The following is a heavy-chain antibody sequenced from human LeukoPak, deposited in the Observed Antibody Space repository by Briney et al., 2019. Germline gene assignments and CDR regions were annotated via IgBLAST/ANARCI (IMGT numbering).Heavy chain of an antibody. Sequence: GGSLRLFCAASGFTFTSYWMHWVRQAPGKGLVWVSRVNSDGSSTTYADSVKGRFTISRDNAKNTLYLQMNSLRAEDTAVYYCARGRYYGMDVWGQGTTVTVSS. CDR2: VNSDGSST. CDR1: GFTFTSYW. CDR3: ARGRYYGMDV. V-gene: IGHV3-74*01. J-gene: IGHJ6*02.